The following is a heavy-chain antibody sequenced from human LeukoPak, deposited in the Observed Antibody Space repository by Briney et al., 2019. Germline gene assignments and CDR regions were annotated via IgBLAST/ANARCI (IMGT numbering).Heavy chain of an antibody. CDR1: AYTFTTYD. D-gene: IGHD3-16*01. J-gene: IGHJ4*02. Sequence: ASVTVSFKASAYTFTTYDINRLRQAPGQGLGWMGGIYPNSGSTVYSHKFHGTGTITRTTSISTDYMELSSLRSEDTAVYYCARDNYVASGNKYLEYWAQGPLVTVSS. V-gene: IGHV1-8*01. CDR2: IYPNSGST. CDR3: ARDNYVASGNKYLEY.